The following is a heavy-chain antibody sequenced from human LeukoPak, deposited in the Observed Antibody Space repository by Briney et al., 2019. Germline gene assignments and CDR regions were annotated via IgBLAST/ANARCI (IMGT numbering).Heavy chain of an antibody. D-gene: IGHD3-10*01. CDR3: ARRPRGVIIKSWFDS. V-gene: IGHV4-34*01. CDR2: INHSGST. Sequence: SETLSLTCAVYGGSVSAYYWSWIRQPPGKRLEWSGEINHSGSTNYNPSLKSRVTILLDTSKNQFSLNLSSVTAADTAVYYCARRPRGVIIKSWFDSWGQGTLVTVSS. CDR1: GGSVSAYY. J-gene: IGHJ5*01.